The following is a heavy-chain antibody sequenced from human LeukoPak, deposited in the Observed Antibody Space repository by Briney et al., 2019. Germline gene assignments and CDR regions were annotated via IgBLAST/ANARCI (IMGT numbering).Heavy chain of an antibody. CDR1: GFTFSSYG. V-gene: IGHV3-30*18. CDR2: ISYDGSNK. Sequence: GESLRLSCAASGFTFSSYGMHWVRQAPGKGLEWVAVISYDGSNKYYADSVKGRFTISRDNSKNTLYLQMNSLRAEDTAVYYCAKDKWELKLTFDYWGQGTLVTVSS. D-gene: IGHD1-26*01. J-gene: IGHJ4*02. CDR3: AKDKWELKLTFDY.